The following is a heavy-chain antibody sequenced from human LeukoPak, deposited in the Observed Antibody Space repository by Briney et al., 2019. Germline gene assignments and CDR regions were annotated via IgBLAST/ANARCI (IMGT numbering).Heavy chain of an antibody. Sequence: GGSLRLSCAASRFTFRAYGMHWVRQAPGKGLEWVAVISYDGSKKYYGDFVKGRFTISRDNAKNSLYLQMNSLRAEDTAVYYCAKGYCSSTGCYGYYYYGMDVWGQGTTVTVSS. J-gene: IGHJ6*02. D-gene: IGHD2-2*01. V-gene: IGHV3-30*18. CDR3: AKGYCSSTGCYGYYYYGMDV. CDR2: ISYDGSKK. CDR1: RFTFRAYG.